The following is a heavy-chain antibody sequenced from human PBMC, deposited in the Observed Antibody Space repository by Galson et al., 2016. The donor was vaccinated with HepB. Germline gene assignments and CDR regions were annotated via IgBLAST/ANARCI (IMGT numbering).Heavy chain of an antibody. CDR2: ISGSSSTI. V-gene: IGHV3-48*02. J-gene: IGHJ4*02. D-gene: IGHD3-10*01. CDR1: GFAFNTYS. Sequence: SLRLSCAASGFAFNTYSINWVRQAPGRGLEWVSYISGSSSTIYYADSVQGRFTISRDNARNSLYLQMDRLRDEDTAVYYCATSYSYGWGSHLPPNYFDYWGQGTLVTVSS. CDR3: ATSYSYGWGSHLPPNYFDY.